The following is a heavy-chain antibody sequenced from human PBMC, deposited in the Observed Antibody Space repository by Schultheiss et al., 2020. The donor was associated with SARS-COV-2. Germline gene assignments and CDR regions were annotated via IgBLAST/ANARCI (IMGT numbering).Heavy chain of an antibody. J-gene: IGHJ6*02. CDR3: AKDRGGTWYLKYYGMDV. CDR1: GFTFSSYA. D-gene: IGHD6-13*01. Sequence: GGSLRLSCAASGFTFSSYAMSWVRQAPGKGLEWVSHIYSAGTTLYADSVKGRFTISRDNANNTVYLQMSSLRVEDTAVYYCAKDRGGTWYLKYYGMDVWGQGTTVTVSS. V-gene: IGHV3-23*03. CDR2: IYSAGTT.